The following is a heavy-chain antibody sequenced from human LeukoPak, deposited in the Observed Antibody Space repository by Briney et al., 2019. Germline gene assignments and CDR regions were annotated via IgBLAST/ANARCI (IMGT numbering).Heavy chain of an antibody. Sequence: GGSLRLSCAASGFTFSNYWMHWVRQAPGEGLVWVSRINSDGSSTNYADSVKGRFTISRDNAKNTLYLQMNSLRAEDTAVYYCARDKSYGDSTDYWGQGTLVTVSS. CDR2: INSDGSST. CDR3: ARDKSYGDSTDY. J-gene: IGHJ4*02. D-gene: IGHD4-17*01. V-gene: IGHV3-74*01. CDR1: GFTFSNYW.